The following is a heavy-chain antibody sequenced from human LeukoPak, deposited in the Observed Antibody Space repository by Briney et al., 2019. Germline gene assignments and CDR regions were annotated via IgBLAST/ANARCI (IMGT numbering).Heavy chain of an antibody. Sequence: SETLSLTCTVSGSSISSYYWSWIRQPPGKGLEWIGYIYYSGSTNYNPSLKSRVTISVDTSKNQFSLKLSSVTAADTAVYYCARTTEGGYTYDYFYYYYMDVWGKGTTVTISS. V-gene: IGHV4-59*01. CDR1: GSSISSYY. CDR2: IYYSGST. CDR3: ARTTEGGYTYDYFYYYYMDV. J-gene: IGHJ6*03. D-gene: IGHD5-18*01.